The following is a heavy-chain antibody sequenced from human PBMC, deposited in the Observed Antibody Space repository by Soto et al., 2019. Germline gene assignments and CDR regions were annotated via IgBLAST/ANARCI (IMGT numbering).Heavy chain of an antibody. Sequence: VASVKVSCKASGGTFSSYAISWVRQAPGQGLEWMGGIIPIFGTANYAQKFQGRVTITADKSTSTAYMELSSLRSKDTAVYYCARDFREARLNYYDSSGYYYESNSWFGYWGQGTLVTVSS. J-gene: IGHJ4*02. D-gene: IGHD3-22*01. V-gene: IGHV1-69*06. CDR2: IIPIFGTA. CDR1: GGTFSSYA. CDR3: ARDFREARLNYYDSSGYYYESNSWFGY.